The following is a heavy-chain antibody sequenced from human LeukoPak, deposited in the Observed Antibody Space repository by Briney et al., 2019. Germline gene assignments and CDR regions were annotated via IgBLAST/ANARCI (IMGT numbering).Heavy chain of an antibody. CDR3: ARGRGSGSYYYGMDV. D-gene: IGHD3-10*01. J-gene: IGHJ6*02. V-gene: IGHV4-59*01. CDR2: IYYSGGT. Sequence: SETLSLTCTVSGGSISSYYWSWIRQPPGKGLEWIGYIYYSGGTNYNPSLKSRVTISVDTSKNQFSLKLSSVTAADTAVYYCARGRGSGSYYYGMDVWGQGTTVTVSS. CDR1: GGSISSYY.